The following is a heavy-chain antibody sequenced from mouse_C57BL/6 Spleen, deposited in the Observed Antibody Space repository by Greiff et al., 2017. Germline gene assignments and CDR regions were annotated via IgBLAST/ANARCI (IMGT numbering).Heavy chain of an antibody. CDR2: IHPNSGST. V-gene: IGHV1-64*01. Sequence: VQLQQSGAELVKPGASVKLSCKASGYTFTSYWMPWVKQRPGQGLEWIGMIHPNSGSTNYNEKFKSKATMTVDKSSSTAYMQLCSLTSEDSAVYYCAREGLRLLFAYWGQGTLVTVSA. J-gene: IGHJ3*01. CDR3: AREGLRLLFAY. CDR1: GYTFTSYW. D-gene: IGHD3-2*02.